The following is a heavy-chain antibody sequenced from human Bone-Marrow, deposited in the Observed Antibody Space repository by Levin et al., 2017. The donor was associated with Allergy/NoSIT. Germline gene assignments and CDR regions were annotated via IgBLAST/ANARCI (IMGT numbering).Heavy chain of an antibody. D-gene: IGHD3-3*01. Sequence: GGSLRLSCAASGFTLSRYDMHWVRQPTGKGLEWVSGIGTGGETDYPGSVKGRFIISREEAKNSLYLQMNSLRAGDTAVYYCVRQEKRVVTSAQYYYYGMDVWGQGTTVTVSS. V-gene: IGHV3-13*01. CDR1: GFTLSRYD. CDR2: IGTGGET. CDR3: VRQEKRVVTSAQYYYYGMDV. J-gene: IGHJ6*02.